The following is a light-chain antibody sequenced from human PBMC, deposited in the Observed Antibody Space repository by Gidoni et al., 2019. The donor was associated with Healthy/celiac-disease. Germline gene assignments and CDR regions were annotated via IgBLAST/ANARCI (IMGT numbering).Light chain of an antibody. J-gene: IGLJ1*01. CDR3: SSYTSSSTRV. V-gene: IGLV2-14*01. Sequence: QSALPQPASVSGSPGQSITISCTGTSSDVGGYNYFSWYQQHPGKAPKLMIYEVSNRPSGVSNRFSGTKSGNTASLTISGHQAEDEADYYCSSYTSSSTRVFGTGTKVTVL. CDR1: SSDVGGYNY. CDR2: EVS.